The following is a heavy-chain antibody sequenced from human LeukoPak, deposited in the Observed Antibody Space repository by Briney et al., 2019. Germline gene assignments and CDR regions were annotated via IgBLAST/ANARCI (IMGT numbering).Heavy chain of an antibody. D-gene: IGHD2-15*01. CDR3: ARWGYCSGGSCYYNDY. Sequence: GGSLRLSCAASGFTFSTYAMHWVRQAPGKGLEYVSAISSNGGSTYYANSVKGRFTISRDNSKNTLYLQMGSLRAEDMAVYYCARWGYCSGGSCYYNDYWGQGTLVAVSS. J-gene: IGHJ4*02. CDR1: GFTFSTYA. CDR2: ISSNGGST. V-gene: IGHV3-64*01.